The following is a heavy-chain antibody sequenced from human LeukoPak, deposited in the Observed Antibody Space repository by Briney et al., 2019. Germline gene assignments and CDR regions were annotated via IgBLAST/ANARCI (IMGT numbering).Heavy chain of an antibody. J-gene: IGHJ4*02. CDR2: INHSGST. V-gene: IGHV4-34*01. D-gene: IGHD3-10*01. CDR3: ARLVGITMVRGVIITSYYFDS. Sequence: PSETLSLTCAVYGGSFSGCYWSWIRQPPGKGLEWIGEINHSGSTNYNPSLKSRVTISVDTSKNQFSLKLSSVTAADTAVYYCARLVGITMVRGVIITSYYFDSWGQGTLVTVSS. CDR1: GGSFSGCY.